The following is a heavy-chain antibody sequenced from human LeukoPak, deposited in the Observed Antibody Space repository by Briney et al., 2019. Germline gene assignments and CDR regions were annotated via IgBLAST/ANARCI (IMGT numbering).Heavy chain of an antibody. D-gene: IGHD3-10*01. CDR3: TNIWVRSRGFDY. CDR1: GGSISSDGYY. V-gene: IGHV4-61*02. CDR2: IYTSGST. Sequence: KASQTLSLTCTVSGGSISSDGYYWSWTRQPAGKGLEWIGRIYTSGSTNYNPSLKSRVTISVDTSKNQFSLKLSSVTAAGTAVYYCTNIWVRSRGFDYWGQGALVTVSS. J-gene: IGHJ4*02.